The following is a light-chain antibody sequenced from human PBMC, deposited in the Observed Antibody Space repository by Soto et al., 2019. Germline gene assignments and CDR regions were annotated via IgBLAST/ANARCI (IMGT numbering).Light chain of an antibody. V-gene: IGLV2-11*01. J-gene: IGLJ2*01. CDR2: DVN. Sequence: QSALTQPRSVSGSPGQSVTISCTGTSSDVGGYNYVSWYQHHPGKAPKFMIYDVNKRPSGVPDRFSGSKSGNTASLTISGLQAEDEADYYCCSYAGSYNVVFGGGTKLTVL. CDR3: CSYAGSYNVV. CDR1: SSDVGGYNY.